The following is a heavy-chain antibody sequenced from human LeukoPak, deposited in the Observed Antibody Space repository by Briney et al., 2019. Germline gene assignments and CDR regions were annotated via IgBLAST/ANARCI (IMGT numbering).Heavy chain of an antibody. V-gene: IGHV3-30*02. CDR3: ARVVAAGNYFDY. Sequence: GGSLRLSCAASGFTFSSYGMHWVRQAPGKGLEWVAFIRYDGSNKYYADSVKGRFTISRDNAKNSLYLQMNSLRAEDTAVYYCARVVAAGNYFDYWGQGTLVTVSS. CDR2: IRYDGSNK. CDR1: GFTFSSYG. J-gene: IGHJ4*02. D-gene: IGHD6-13*01.